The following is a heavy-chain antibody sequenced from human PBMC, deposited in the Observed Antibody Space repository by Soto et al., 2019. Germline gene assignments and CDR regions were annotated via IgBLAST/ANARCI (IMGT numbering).Heavy chain of an antibody. CDR1: GFTFSSYG. D-gene: IGHD2-15*01. V-gene: IGHV3-33*01. CDR3: ARDQDIVVVVAWAFDI. CDR2: IWYDGSNK. Sequence: QPGGSLRLSCAASGFTFSSYGMHWVRQAPGKGLEWVAVIWYDGSNKYYADSVKGRFTISRDNSKNTLYLQMNSLRAEDTAVYYCARDQDIVVVVAWAFDIWGQGTMVTVSS. J-gene: IGHJ3*02.